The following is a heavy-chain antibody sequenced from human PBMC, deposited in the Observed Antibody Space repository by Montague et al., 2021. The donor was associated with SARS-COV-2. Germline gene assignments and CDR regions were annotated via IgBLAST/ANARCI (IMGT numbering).Heavy chain of an antibody. Sequence: SLRLSSAASGFTFSSYAMHWVRQAPGKGLEWVAVISYDESNKYYADSVKGRFTISRDNSKNTLYLQMNSLRAEDTAVYYCARAAQKQYVLLWFGELLHDAFDIWGQGTMVTVSS. J-gene: IGHJ3*02. CDR2: ISYDESNK. D-gene: IGHD3-10*01. V-gene: IGHV3-30-3*01. CDR1: GFTFSSYA. CDR3: ARAAQKQYVLLWFGELLHDAFDI.